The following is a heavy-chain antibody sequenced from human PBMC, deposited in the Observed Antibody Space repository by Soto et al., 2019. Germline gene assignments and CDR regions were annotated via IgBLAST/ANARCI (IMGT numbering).Heavy chain of an antibody. J-gene: IGHJ6*02. Sequence: QVQLVESGGGVVQPGRSLRLSCAASGFTFSSYAMHWVRQAPGKGLEWVAVISYDGSNKYYADSVKGRFTISRDNSKNTLYLQMDSLRAEDTAVSYCARGIAAGRGYYGMDVWGQGTTVTVSS. D-gene: IGHD6-13*01. CDR1: GFTFSSYA. CDR3: ARGIAAGRGYYGMDV. V-gene: IGHV3-30-3*01. CDR2: ISYDGSNK.